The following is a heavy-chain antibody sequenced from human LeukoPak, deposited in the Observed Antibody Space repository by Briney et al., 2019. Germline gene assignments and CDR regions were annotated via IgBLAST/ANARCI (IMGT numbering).Heavy chain of an antibody. CDR2: IGGSGGST. V-gene: IGHV3-23*01. CDR1: GFTFSTYA. J-gene: IGHJ4*02. D-gene: IGHD4-11*01. CDR3: AKSSLVTTALYYVDY. Sequence: GGSLRLSCAASGFTFSTYAMSWVRQAPGKGLEWVSVIGGSGGSTYYADSVKGRFTISRDNSKNTLYLQMNSLRAEDTAVYYCAKSSLVTTALYYVDYWGQGTLVTVSS.